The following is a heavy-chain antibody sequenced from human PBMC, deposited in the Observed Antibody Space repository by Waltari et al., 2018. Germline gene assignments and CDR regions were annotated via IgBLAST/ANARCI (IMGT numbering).Heavy chain of an antibody. CDR2: INHSGST. V-gene: IGHV4-34*01. D-gene: IGHD6-19*01. Sequence: QVQLQQWGAGLVKPSETLSLTCAVYGGSFSGYYWRWIRQPPGKGLEWIGEINHSGSTNYNPSLKSRVTISVDTSKNQFALKLSSVTAADTAVYYCARPGYSSGWYVAFDYWGQGTLVTVSS. CDR3: ARPGYSSGWYVAFDY. CDR1: GGSFSGYY. J-gene: IGHJ4*02.